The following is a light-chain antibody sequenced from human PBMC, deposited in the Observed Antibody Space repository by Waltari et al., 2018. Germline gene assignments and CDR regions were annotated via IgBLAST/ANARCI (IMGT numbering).Light chain of an antibody. CDR3: YGAAYNNLGV. CDR2: RDT. Sequence: SFELTQTSSLSVSPGQTVRITCSGDVLANKYARWFQQKPGQAPVLIISRDTERPSGIPERFSGPSSGTTVTLTIRGAQAEDEADYYCYGAAYNNLGVFGGGTKVTVL. V-gene: IGLV3-27*01. CDR1: VLANKY. J-gene: IGLJ3*02.